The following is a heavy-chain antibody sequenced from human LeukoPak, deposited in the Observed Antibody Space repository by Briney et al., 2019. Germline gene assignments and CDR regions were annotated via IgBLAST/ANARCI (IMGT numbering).Heavy chain of an antibody. CDR3: AKARREPNFDY. Sequence: GGSLCLSCAAPGFTLDDYAIHWVRQGPGKSLEWVSLINENGDIAYYGDSVRGRFTVSRDNAKNSLYLQMNSLTTEDTALYYCAKARREPNFDYWGQGTLVTVSS. CDR1: GFTLDDYA. D-gene: IGHD1-26*01. J-gene: IGHJ4*02. V-gene: IGHV3-43*02. CDR2: INENGDIA.